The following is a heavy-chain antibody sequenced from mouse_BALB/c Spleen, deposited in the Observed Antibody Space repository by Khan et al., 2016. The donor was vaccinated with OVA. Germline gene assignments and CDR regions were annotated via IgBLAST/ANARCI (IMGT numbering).Heavy chain of an antibody. CDR1: GFTFSNYA. CDR3: ARDYWFTY. J-gene: IGHJ3*01. V-gene: IGHV5-6-5*01. Sequence: EVMLVESGGDLVKPGGSLKLSCAASGFTFSNYAMSWVRQTPEKRLEWVASISSGGTTYFPDSVKGRFTISRDNGRNILYLQMSSRRSEDTAMYYCARDYWFTYWGQGTLVTVSA. CDR2: ISSGGTT.